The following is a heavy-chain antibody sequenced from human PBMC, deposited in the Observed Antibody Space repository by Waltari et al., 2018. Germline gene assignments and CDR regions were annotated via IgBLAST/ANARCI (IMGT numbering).Heavy chain of an antibody. J-gene: IGHJ6*02. Sequence: QVQLVESGGGVVQPGRSLRLSCAASGFTFSSYAMHWFRQAPGKGLEWVGVISYDGSNKYYADSVKGRFTISRDKSKNTLYLQMNSLRAEDTAVYYCAVTTVTTRYYYGMDVWGQGTTVTVSS. V-gene: IGHV3-30-3*01. CDR3: AVTTVTTRYYYGMDV. CDR1: GFTFSSYA. CDR2: ISYDGSNK. D-gene: IGHD4-17*01.